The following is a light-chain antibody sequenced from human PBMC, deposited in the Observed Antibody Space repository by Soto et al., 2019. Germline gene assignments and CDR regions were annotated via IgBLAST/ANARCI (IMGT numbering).Light chain of an antibody. V-gene: IGKV3-15*01. CDR2: HSS. Sequence: IVMTQSPGTLCLSAGDRATLSCRASQSITTHLAWYQQRPGQAPRLLIYHSSTRATGVPTRFSGSGSGTDFTLTINSLQSEDIAVYYCQQYNTWHRTFGQGTKVDIK. J-gene: IGKJ1*01. CDR3: QQYNTWHRT. CDR1: QSITTH.